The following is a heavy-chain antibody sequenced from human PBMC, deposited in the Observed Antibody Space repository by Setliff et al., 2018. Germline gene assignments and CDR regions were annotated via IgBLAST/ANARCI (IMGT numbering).Heavy chain of an antibody. CDR3: ARSPALLGIVYLDP. D-gene: IGHD2-15*01. CDR2: LIPMFGTP. J-gene: IGHJ5*02. Sequence: ASVKVSCKASGDSFSNYAISWVRQATGQGLEWMGGLIPMFGTPGYAQKFQDRVTITTDESTSTAYMELNSLTSEDTAVYYCARSPALLGIVYLDPWGQGTRVTVS. CDR1: GDSFSNYA. V-gene: IGHV1-69*05.